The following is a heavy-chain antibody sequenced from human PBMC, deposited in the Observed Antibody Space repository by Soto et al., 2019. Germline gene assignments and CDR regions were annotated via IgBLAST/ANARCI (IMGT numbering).Heavy chain of an antibody. CDR2: VSYNGNT. V-gene: IGHV4-59*07. J-gene: IGHJ3*01. Sequence: QVQMKESRPGLVKPADTLSLKCTVSGGSITPYYWSWIRQTPGGGLEWIGYVSYNGNTNYNPSLKSRVSISADTSKNEFSLKLTSLTAADAAIYFCARQQYTVVTAFDVWGQGTMVAVSS. CDR1: GGSITPYY. D-gene: IGHD2-15*01. CDR3: ARQQYTVVTAFDV.